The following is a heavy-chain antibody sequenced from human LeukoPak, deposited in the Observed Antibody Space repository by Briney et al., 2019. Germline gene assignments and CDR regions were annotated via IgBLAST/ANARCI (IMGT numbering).Heavy chain of an antibody. CDR3: ARHPVLRYLGT. CDR1: GGSISGSSYY. D-gene: IGHD3-9*01. V-gene: IGHV4-39*01. CDR2: IHYSGST. J-gene: IGHJ5*02. Sequence: SETLSLTCTVSGGSISGSSYYWGWIRQPPGKGLEWIGSIHYSGSTYYDPSLKSRVTISADTSKNQFSLKLSSVTAADTAVYYCARHPVLRYLGTWGQGTLVTVSS.